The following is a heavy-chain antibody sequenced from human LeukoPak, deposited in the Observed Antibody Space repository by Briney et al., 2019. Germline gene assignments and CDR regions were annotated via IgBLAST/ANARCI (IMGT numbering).Heavy chain of an antibody. V-gene: IGHV3-13*01. CDR2: INTAGDT. CDR3: ARGGYFGSGPMDV. D-gene: IGHD3-10*01. CDR1: GFTFSSYD. Sequence: PGGSLRLPCAASGFTFSSYDMPWVRQAAGKGLEWVAAINTAGDTYYPGSVRGRFTISRENAKKSFFLQMNSLRAGDTAVYYCARGGYFGSGPMDVWGQGTTVTVSS. J-gene: IGHJ6*02.